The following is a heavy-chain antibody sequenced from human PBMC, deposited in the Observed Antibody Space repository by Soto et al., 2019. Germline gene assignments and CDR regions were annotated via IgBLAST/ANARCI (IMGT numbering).Heavy chain of an antibody. D-gene: IGHD2-15*01. CDR3: AHKGGRGAGMDV. CDR1: GFSLSTSGVG. Sequence: QITLKESGPTLVKPTQTLTLTCTFSGFSLSTSGVGVVWIRQPPGKALEWLALIYWDGDERYSPFLKSRLTITKDTSKDRVALTMTNMDPVDTATDYCAHKGGRGAGMDVWGQGTTVTVSS. V-gene: IGHV2-5*02. J-gene: IGHJ6*02. CDR2: IYWDGDE.